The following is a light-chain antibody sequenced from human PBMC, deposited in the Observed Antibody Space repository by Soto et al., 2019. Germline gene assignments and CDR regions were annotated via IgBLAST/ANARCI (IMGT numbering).Light chain of an antibody. Sequence: QSALTQPRSVSGSPGQSVTISCTGTSRDVGGYNYVSWYQQHPGKAPKLMIYDVSKRPSGVPDRFSGSKSGNTASLTISGLQAEDEADYYCCSYAGSYTLGVFGGGTKVTVL. CDR1: SRDVGGYNY. V-gene: IGLV2-11*01. J-gene: IGLJ2*01. CDR3: CSYAGSYTLGV. CDR2: DVS.